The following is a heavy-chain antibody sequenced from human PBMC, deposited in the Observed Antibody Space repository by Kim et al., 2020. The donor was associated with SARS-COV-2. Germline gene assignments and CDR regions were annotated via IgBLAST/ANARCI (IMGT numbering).Heavy chain of an antibody. CDR3: ALAAADYYYYGMDV. CDR2: MNPNSGNT. CDR1: GYTFTSYD. D-gene: IGHD6-13*01. Sequence: ASVKVSCKASGYTFTSYDINWVRQATGQGLEWMGWMNPNSGNTGYAQKFQGRVTMTRNTSISTAYMELSSLRSEDTAVYYCALAAADYYYYGMDVWGQGTTVTVSS. V-gene: IGHV1-8*01. J-gene: IGHJ6*02.